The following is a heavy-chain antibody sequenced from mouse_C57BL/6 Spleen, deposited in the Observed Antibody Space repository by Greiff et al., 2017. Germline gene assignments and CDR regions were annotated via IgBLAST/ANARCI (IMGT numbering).Heavy chain of an antibody. CDR1: GYTFTSYW. V-gene: IGHV1-64*01. CDR2: IHPNSGST. D-gene: IGHD2-4*01. CDR3: AGNDYDGRTY. J-gene: IGHJ3*01. Sequence: LQQPGAELVKPGASVKLSCKASGYTFTSYWMHWVKQRPGQGLEWIGMIHPNSGSTNYNEKFKSKATLTVDKSSSTAYMQLSSLTSEDSAVYYCAGNDYDGRTYWGQGTLVTVSA.